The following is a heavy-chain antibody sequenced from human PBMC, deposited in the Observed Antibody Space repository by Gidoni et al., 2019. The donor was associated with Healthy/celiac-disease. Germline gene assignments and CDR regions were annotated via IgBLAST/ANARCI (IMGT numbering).Heavy chain of an antibody. J-gene: IGHJ6*03. Sequence: QVQLVESGGGVVPPGRSLRLSCAASGFTFSSYGMHWVRQAPGKGLEWVAVIWYDGSNKYSADSVKGRFTISRDNSKNTLYLQMNSLRAEDTAVYYCAGSSTYYYYYMDVWGKGTTVTVSS. D-gene: IGHD6-19*01. CDR3: AGSSTYYYYYMDV. CDR2: IWYDGSNK. CDR1: GFTFSSYG. V-gene: IGHV3-33*01.